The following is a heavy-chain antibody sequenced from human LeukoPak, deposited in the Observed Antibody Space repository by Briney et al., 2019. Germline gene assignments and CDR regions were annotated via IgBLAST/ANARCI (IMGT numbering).Heavy chain of an antibody. V-gene: IGHV4-59*11. Sequence: SETLSLTCTVSGGSISSHYWSWIRQPPGKGLEWIGYIYYSGTTNYNPSLKSRVTISVDTSRNQFSLKLSSVTAADTAVYYCARGVYIAAAQYGYWGQGTLVTVSS. J-gene: IGHJ4*02. CDR1: GGSISSHY. D-gene: IGHD6-13*01. CDR2: IYYSGTT. CDR3: ARGVYIAAAQYGY.